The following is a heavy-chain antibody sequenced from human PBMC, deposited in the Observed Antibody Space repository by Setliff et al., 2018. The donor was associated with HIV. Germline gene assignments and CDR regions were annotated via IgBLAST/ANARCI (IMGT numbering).Heavy chain of an antibody. CDR1: GYSFTKYV. CDR3: ARVPLSGWLYFDY. CDR2: INAGNDNT. Sequence: ASVKVSCKASGYSFTKYVMHWVRQAPGQRLEWMGWINAGNDNTKYSQKFQGRVTITRDTSISTAYMELRSLRSDDTAVYYCARVPLSGWLYFDYWGQGTLVTVSS. D-gene: IGHD6-19*01. J-gene: IGHJ4*02. V-gene: IGHV1-3*01.